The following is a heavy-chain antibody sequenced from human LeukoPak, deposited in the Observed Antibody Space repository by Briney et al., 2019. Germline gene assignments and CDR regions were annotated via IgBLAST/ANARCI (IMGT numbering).Heavy chain of an antibody. D-gene: IGHD3-16*02. J-gene: IGHJ4*02. V-gene: IGHV1-18*04. CDR2: ISAYNGNT. CDR1: GYTFTGYY. CDR3: ARALRLGELSPLGY. Sequence: ASVKVSCKASGYTFTGYYMHWVRQAPGQGLEWMGWISAYNGNTNYAQKLQGRVTMTTDTSTSTAYMELRSLRSDDTAVYYCARALRLGELSPLGYWGQGTLVTVSS.